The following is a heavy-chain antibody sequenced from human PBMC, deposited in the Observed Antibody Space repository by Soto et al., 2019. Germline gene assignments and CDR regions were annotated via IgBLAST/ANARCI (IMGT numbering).Heavy chain of an antibody. V-gene: IGHV2-5*01. CDR2: IYWNDDK. J-gene: IGHJ4*02. CDR3: AHRPTAMSNFDY. Sequence: QITLKESGPTLVKPTQTLTLTCTFSGFSLSTSGVGVGWIRQPPGKALEWLALIYWNDDKRYSPSLKSRLTIPQDTSKNQVVLTMTNIDPVDTATFYCAHRPTAMSNFDYWGQGTLVSVSS. D-gene: IGHD5-18*01. CDR1: GFSLSTSGVG.